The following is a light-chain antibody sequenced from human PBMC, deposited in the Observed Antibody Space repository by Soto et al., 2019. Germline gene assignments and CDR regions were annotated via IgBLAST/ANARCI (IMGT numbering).Light chain of an antibody. CDR2: GAS. CDR3: HSRA. J-gene: IGKJ5*01. Sequence: DIQMTQSPSSLSASVGDRVTITCRASQSISRYLNWYQQKPGKAPKLLIYGASSLQSGVPSRFSGSGSGTEFTLTISSLQPDDFATYFCHSRAFGQGTRLEI. V-gene: IGKV1-39*01. CDR1: QSISRY.